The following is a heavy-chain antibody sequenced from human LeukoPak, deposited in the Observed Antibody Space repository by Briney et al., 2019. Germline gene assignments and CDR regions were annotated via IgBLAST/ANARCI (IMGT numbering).Heavy chain of an antibody. CDR1: GYTFTSYY. CDR3: ARFGWDRRFLEWSDY. V-gene: IGHV1-46*01. CDR2: INPIGCST. Sequence: ASVKVSCKASGYTFTSYYIHWVRQAPGQGLEWMGIINPIGCSTTYAQRFQGRVTMTRDTSTSTVYMELSSLRSEDTAVYYCARFGWDRRFLEWSDYWGQGTLLTVSS. J-gene: IGHJ4*02. D-gene: IGHD3-3*01.